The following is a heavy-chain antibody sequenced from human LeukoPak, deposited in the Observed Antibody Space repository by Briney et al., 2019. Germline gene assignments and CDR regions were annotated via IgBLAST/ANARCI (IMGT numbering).Heavy chain of an antibody. D-gene: IGHD1-26*01. V-gene: IGHV1-18*04. CDR1: GFTFTNSF. CDR2: ISAYDGNT. J-gene: IGHJ4*02. CDR3: ARRGPLGATTALSSDY. Sequence: ASVKVSCKASGFTFTNSFIHWVRQAPGQGLEWMGWISAYDGNTNYAQKLQGRVTMTTDTSTSTAYMELRSLRSDDTAVYYCARRGPLGATTALSSDYWGQGTLVTVSS.